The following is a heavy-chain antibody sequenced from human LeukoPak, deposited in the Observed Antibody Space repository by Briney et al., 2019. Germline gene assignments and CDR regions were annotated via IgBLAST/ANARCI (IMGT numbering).Heavy chain of an antibody. CDR2: ISYDGSNK. V-gene: IGHV3-30*03. CDR3: ASTVTTKWYYFDY. Sequence: PGGSLRLSCAAPGFTFSSYGMHWVRQAPGKGLEWVAVISYDGSNKYYADSVKGRFTISRDNAKNSLYLQMNSLRAEDTAVYYCASTVTTKWYYFDYWGQGTLVTVSS. D-gene: IGHD4-17*01. J-gene: IGHJ4*02. CDR1: GFTFSSYG.